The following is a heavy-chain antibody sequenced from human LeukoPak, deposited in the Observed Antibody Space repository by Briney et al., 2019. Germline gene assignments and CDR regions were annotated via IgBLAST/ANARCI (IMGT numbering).Heavy chain of an antibody. CDR3: AKGLDGSGSTH. Sequence: PGGSLRLSCAASGFTFSSYAMSWVRQAPGKGLEWVSAISGSGGTTYYAESVKGRFTISRDNSKNTLYLQMNSLTAEDTAVYYCAKGLDGSGSTHWGQGTLVTVSS. J-gene: IGHJ4*02. V-gene: IGHV3-23*01. D-gene: IGHD3-10*01. CDR1: GFTFSSYA. CDR2: ISGSGGTT.